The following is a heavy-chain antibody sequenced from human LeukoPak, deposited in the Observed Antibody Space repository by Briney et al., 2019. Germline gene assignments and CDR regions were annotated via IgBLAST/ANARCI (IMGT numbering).Heavy chain of an antibody. CDR3: AKELQPWFPFDD. CDR2: ITSDGYNK. CDR1: GFIFSNYG. V-gene: IGHV3-30*02. D-gene: IGHD3-10*01. Sequence: GGSLRLSCAASGFIFSNYGMHWVRPAPGKGLEWLAFITSDGYNKYYTDPVKGRFTISRDNSDNTLYLQMNSLRPEDTAVYYCAKELQPWFPFDDCGQGILVTVSS. J-gene: IGHJ4*02.